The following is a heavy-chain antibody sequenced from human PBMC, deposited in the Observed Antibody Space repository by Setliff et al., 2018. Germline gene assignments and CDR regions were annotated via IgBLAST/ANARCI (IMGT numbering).Heavy chain of an antibody. CDR3: ARDMGQPYYFES. J-gene: IGHJ4*02. Sequence: SETLSLTCSLSGVTIGGNIYYYWAWIRQPPGKGLEWIGSIYYTGSTYYNPSLKSRVTMSVDTSKRQFSLKLGSATAADTAVYYCARDMGQPYYFESWGLGTLVTVS. V-gene: IGHV4-39*07. D-gene: IGHD1-1*01. CDR2: IYYTGST. CDR1: GVTIGGNIYYY.